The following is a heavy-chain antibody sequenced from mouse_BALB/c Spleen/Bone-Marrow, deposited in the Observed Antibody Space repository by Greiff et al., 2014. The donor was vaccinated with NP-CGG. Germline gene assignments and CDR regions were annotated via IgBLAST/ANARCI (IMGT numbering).Heavy chain of an antibody. D-gene: IGHD1-2*01. J-gene: IGHJ4*01. CDR2: IWRGGSA. CDR3: ARNWGYGYLFYAMDY. Sequence: VQLVESGPGLVQPSRSLSITCTVSGFSLTSYGVHWVRQSPGKGLEWLGVIWRGGSADYNAAFISRLSISKDNSKSQVFFKMNSLQADDTAIYYCARNWGYGYLFYAMDYWGQGTSVTVSS. CDR1: GFSLTSYG. V-gene: IGHV2-4-1*01.